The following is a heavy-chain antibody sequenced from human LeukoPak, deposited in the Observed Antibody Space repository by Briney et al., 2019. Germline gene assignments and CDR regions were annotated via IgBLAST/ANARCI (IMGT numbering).Heavy chain of an antibody. CDR2: ISAYNGNT. Sequence: ASVKVSCKASGYTFTSYGISWVRQAPGQGLEWMGWISAYNGNTNYAQIQGRVTMTTDTSTSTAYMELRSLRSDDTAVYYCARAGAVAGTGQFDYWGQGTLVTVSS. J-gene: IGHJ4*02. D-gene: IGHD6-19*01. CDR3: ARAGAVAGTGQFDY. V-gene: IGHV1-18*01. CDR1: GYTFTSYG.